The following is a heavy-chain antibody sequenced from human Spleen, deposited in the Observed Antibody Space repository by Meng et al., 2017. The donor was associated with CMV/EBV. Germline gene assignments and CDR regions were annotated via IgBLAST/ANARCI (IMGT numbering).Heavy chain of an antibody. CDR1: GFTFSSYA. J-gene: IGHJ4*02. D-gene: IGHD4/OR15-4a*01. CDR3: AKGSVMVANSEYDY. CDR2: ISGSGGST. V-gene: IGHV3-23*01. Sequence: GESLKISCSASGFTFSSYAMRWVRQAPGKGLEWVSAISGSGGSTYYADSVKGRFTISRDNSKNTLYLQMNSLRAEDTAVYYCAKGSVMVANSEYDYWGQGTLVTV.